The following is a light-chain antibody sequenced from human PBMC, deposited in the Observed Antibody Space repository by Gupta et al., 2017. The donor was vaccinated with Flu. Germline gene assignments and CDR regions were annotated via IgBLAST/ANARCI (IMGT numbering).Light chain of an antibody. V-gene: IGLV6-57*01. CDR2: EDS. CDR3: QSYDSFNREVV. CDR1: SGSIATNY. J-gene: IGLJ3*02. Sequence: NFMLTQPHSVSESPGKAVTISCTRSSGSIATNYVQWYQQRPGSSPATVIYEDSRRPSEVPDRFSGSIDSSSNSASLTISGLKTEDEAEYFCQSYDSFNREVVFGGGTKLTV.